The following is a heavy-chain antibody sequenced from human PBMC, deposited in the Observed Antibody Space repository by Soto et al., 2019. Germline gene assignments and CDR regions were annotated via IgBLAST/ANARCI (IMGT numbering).Heavy chain of an antibody. CDR1: GFTFSGSA. V-gene: IGHV3-73*01. Sequence: EVQLVESGGGLVQPGGSLKLSCAASGFTFSGSAMHWVRQASGKGLEWVGRIRSKANSYATAYAASVKGRFTISRDDSKNTAYLQMNSMKTDETAVYYCTRHDSNYDFWSGSPPRYGMDVWGQWTTVSVSS. J-gene: IGHJ6*02. CDR2: IRSKANSYAT. CDR3: TRHDSNYDFWSGSPPRYGMDV. D-gene: IGHD3-3*01.